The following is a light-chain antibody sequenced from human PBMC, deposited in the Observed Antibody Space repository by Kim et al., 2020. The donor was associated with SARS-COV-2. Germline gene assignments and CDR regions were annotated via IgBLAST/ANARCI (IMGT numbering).Light chain of an antibody. CDR3: QSYDISNVI. Sequence: GDTVTISCTRTMGNMADNYVQWYQQRPGSAPTIVIYEDSERPSGLPDRFSGSIDTSSSSASLTISGLKTEDEADYYCQSYDISNVIFGGGTQLTVL. CDR1: MGNMADNY. V-gene: IGLV6-57*03. J-gene: IGLJ2*01. CDR2: EDS.